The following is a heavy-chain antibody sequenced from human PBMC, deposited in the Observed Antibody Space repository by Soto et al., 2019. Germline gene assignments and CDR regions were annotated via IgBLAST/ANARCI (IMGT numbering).Heavy chain of an antibody. Sequence: VQLMQSGAEVKKPGSSVKVSCKASGGTFSSHSINWVRQAPGQGLEWMGGVISLFGTANYAHNFKGRVTITSDQSTSTAYMELNSLRSDDTAVYYCAREVGYGYFSAALLDWCQGTLVTVSS. D-gene: IGHD5-12*01. V-gene: IGHV1-69*01. CDR2: VISLFGTA. J-gene: IGHJ4*02. CDR1: GGTFSSHS. CDR3: AREVGYGYFSAALLD.